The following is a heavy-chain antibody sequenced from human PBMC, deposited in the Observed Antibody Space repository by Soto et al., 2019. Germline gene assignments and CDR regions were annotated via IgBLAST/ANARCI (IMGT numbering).Heavy chain of an antibody. CDR2: INAGNGNT. CDR3: ARDLSSGYCSGGSCYMSDLRGNYGMDV. CDR1: GYTFTSYA. V-gene: IGHV1-3*01. J-gene: IGHJ6*02. D-gene: IGHD2-15*01. Sequence: ASVKVSCKASGYTFTSYAMHWVRQAPGQRLEWMGWINAGNGNTKYSQKFQGRVTITRDTSASTAYMELSSLRSEDTAVYYCARDLSSGYCSGGSCYMSDLRGNYGMDVWGQGTTVTVSS.